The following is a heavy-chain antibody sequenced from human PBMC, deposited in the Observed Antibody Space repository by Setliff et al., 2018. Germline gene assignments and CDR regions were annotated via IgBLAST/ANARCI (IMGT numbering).Heavy chain of an antibody. CDR1: GFTFRSYE. D-gene: IGHD3-22*01. CDR2: INSGGSKV. Sequence: GGSLRLSCAASGFTFRSYEMNWVRQTPGKGLEWVSYINSGGSKVYYSDSVKGRFTISRDNDKHSLYLLMKRVRVDDTAVYYCARSVNGYQQRYDIWGQGALVTVSS. CDR3: ARSVNGYQQRYDI. V-gene: IGHV3-48*03. J-gene: IGHJ4*02.